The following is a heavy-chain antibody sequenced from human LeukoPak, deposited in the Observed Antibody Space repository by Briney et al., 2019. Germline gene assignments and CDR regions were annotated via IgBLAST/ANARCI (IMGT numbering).Heavy chain of an antibody. CDR2: IYYSGST. CDR3: ARERGYYMDV. V-gene: IGHV4-59*12. Sequence: SETLSLTCTVSGGSISSYYWSWIRQPPGKGLEWIGYIYYSGSTNHNPSLKSRVIISVDTSKNQFSLRLSSVTAADTAVYYCARERGYYMDVWGKGTTVTVSS. CDR1: GGSISSYY. J-gene: IGHJ6*03.